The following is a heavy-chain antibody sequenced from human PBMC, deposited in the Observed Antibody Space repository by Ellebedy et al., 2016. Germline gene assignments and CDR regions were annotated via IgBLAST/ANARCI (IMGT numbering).Heavy chain of an antibody. Sequence: GESLKISXAASGFTFSSYAMSWVRQAPGKGLEWVSAISGSGGSTYYADSVKGRFTISRDNSKNTLYLQMNSLRAEDTAVYYCVNLSPRAGGDYWGQGTLVTVSS. CDR1: GFTFSSYA. D-gene: IGHD3-10*01. J-gene: IGHJ4*02. CDR2: ISGSGGST. V-gene: IGHV3-23*01. CDR3: VNLSPRAGGDY.